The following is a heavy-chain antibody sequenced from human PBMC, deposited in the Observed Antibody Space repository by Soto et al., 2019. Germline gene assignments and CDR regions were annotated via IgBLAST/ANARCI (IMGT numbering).Heavy chain of an antibody. D-gene: IGHD6-13*01. CDR2: IWDDGSNK. CDR1: GFTFSSYG. V-gene: IGHV3-33*01. Sequence: GGSLRLSCAASGFTFSSYGMHWVRQAPGKGLEWVAVIWDDGSNKYYADSVKGRFTISRDNYKNTLYLQMNRLRAEDTVVYYCARDGYSSSWPDYWGQGTLVTVSS. CDR3: ARDGYSSSWPDY. J-gene: IGHJ4*02.